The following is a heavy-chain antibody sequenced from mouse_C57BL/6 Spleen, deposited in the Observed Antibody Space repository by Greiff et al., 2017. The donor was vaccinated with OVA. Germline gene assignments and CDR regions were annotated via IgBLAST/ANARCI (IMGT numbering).Heavy chain of an antibody. V-gene: IGHV5-6*01. CDR1: GFTFSSYG. CDR3: ARGGDGNYAWFAY. CDR2: ISSGGSYT. D-gene: IGHD2-1*01. Sequence: EVKLVESGGDLVKPGGSLKLSCAASGFTFSSYGMSWVRQTPDKRLEWVATISSGGSYTYYPDSVKGRFTISRDNAKNTLYLQMSSLKSEDTAMYYCARGGDGNYAWFAYWGQGTLVTVSA. J-gene: IGHJ3*01.